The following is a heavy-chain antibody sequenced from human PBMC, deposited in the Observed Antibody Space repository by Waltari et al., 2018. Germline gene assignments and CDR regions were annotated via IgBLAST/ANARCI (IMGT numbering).Heavy chain of an antibody. CDR3: ARADSYGMDV. Sequence: QVQLQQCGAGLLKPSETLSLTCAVYGGSFSGYYWSWIRQLPGKGLEWIWEINHSGSTDCNTSLKSRVTISVDTSKNQVSLKLSSVTAADTAVYYCARADSYGMDVWGQGTTVTVSS. CDR2: INHSGST. J-gene: IGHJ6*02. CDR1: GGSFSGYY. V-gene: IGHV4-34*01.